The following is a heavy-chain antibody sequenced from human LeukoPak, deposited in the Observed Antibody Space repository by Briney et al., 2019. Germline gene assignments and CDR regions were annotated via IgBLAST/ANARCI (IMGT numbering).Heavy chain of an antibody. CDR3: ARGPLGGESFDI. J-gene: IGHJ3*02. V-gene: IGHV4-4*07. D-gene: IGHD3-16*01. CDR2: TFHTGST. CDR1: GGSLSNHY. Sequence: SETLSLTCTVSGGSLSNHYWNWIRHPAGTGLEYIGRTFHTGSTNYNPSLKSRVTMSVDTSSNQFSLNLTSVTAADTAVYYCARGPLGGESFDIWGQGTMVTVSS.